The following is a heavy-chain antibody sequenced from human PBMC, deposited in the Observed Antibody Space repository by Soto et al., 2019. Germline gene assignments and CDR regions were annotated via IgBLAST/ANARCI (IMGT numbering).Heavy chain of an antibody. V-gene: IGHV4-34*01. D-gene: IGHD6-6*01. CDR3: ARGRDSSSFVFWGTTQAHYSTMDV. J-gene: IGHJ6*02. CDR2: IDHVGRT. CDR1: GGSFSGDY. Sequence: PWGTLSLTCAVYGGSFSGDYLGWRRQPAGPGLEWIGEIDHVGRTMYNPSLKSRVTISIDTSKNQFSLNVSSLTAADTAVYYCARGRDSSSFVFWGTTQAHYSTMDVWGQGTTVT.